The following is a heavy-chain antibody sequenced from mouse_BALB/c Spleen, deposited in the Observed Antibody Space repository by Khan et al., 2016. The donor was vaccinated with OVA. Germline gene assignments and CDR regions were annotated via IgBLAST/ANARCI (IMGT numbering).Heavy chain of an antibody. J-gene: IGHJ3*01. CDR2: ISSAGTYT. D-gene: IGHD2-1*01. CDR3: ANGNYGWFAY. CDR1: GFTFSSFA. Sequence: EVELVESGGGLVKPGGSLKLSCAASGFTFSSFAMSWVRQTPEKSLEWVATISSAGTYTFYPDSLKGRFTISRDNAKNTLYLQMNSLRSEDTAMYYCANGNYGWFAYWGQGTLATVSA. V-gene: IGHV5-9-1*01.